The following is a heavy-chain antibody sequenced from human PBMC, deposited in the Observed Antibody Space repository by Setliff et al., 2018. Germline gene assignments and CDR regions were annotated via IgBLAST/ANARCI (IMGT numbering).Heavy chain of an antibody. CDR3: AREIYGSGLNWFDP. Sequence: SETLSLTCAVYVGSFSGHYWSWIRQPPGKGLEWIGEINHSGSTNYTPSLKSRVTISVDTSKNQFSLKLSSVTAADTAVYYCAREIYGSGLNWFDPWGQGTLVTVSS. CDR1: VGSFSGHY. CDR2: INHSGST. V-gene: IGHV4-34*01. J-gene: IGHJ5*02. D-gene: IGHD3-10*01.